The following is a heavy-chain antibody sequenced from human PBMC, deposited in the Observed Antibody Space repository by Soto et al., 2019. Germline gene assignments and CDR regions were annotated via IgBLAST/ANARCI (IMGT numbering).Heavy chain of an antibody. J-gene: IGHJ4*02. D-gene: IGHD4-17*01. CDR1: GYTFTSYG. Sequence: QVQLVQSGAEVKKPGASVKVSCKASGYTFTSYGISWVRQAPGQGLEWMGWISAYNSNTNYAQKLQGRATMTTNTSRSNAYMELRSLRADDTTVYYCESDLHGDPYYWGQGTLVTVSS. CDR2: ISAYNSNT. V-gene: IGHV1-18*01. CDR3: ESDLHGDPYY.